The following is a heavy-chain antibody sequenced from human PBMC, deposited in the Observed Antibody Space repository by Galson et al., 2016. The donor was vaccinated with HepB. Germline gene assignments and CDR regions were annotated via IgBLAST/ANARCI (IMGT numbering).Heavy chain of an antibody. CDR3: ARDGRQKLALYYFDY. CDR2: ISYHESNR. J-gene: IGHJ4*02. D-gene: IGHD1-1*01. Sequence: SLRLSCAASGFTFSNFAMHWVRQAPGKGLEWVTLISYHESNRYYADSVMGRFTISRDNSKDTLYLQVNSLRAEDTAVYYCARDGRQKLALYYFDYWGQGSLVTVSS. CDR1: GFTFSNFA. V-gene: IGHV3-30-3*01.